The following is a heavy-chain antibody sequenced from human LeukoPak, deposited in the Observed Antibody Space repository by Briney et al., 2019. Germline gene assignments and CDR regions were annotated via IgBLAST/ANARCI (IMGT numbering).Heavy chain of an antibody. Sequence: GASVKVSCTASGYTFTIYAMNWVRQAPGQGLEWMGWINTNTGNPTYAQGFTGRFVFSLDTSVSTAYLQICSLKAENTAVYSCARAGGAIVRGPNRWFDPWGQGTLVTVSS. V-gene: IGHV7-4-1*01. J-gene: IGHJ5*02. CDR1: GYTFTIYA. D-gene: IGHD3-10*01. CDR2: INTNTGNP. CDR3: ARAGGAIVRGPNRWFDP.